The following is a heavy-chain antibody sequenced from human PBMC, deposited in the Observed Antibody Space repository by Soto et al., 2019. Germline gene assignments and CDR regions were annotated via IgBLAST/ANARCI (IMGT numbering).Heavy chain of an antibody. J-gene: IGHJ4*02. CDR1: GGSISSSSYY. CDR3: ASQGRDGYNPRPFDY. V-gene: IGHV4-39*01. Sequence: SETLSLTCTVSGGSISSSSYYWGWIRQPPGKGLEWIGSIYYSGSTYYNPSLKSRVTISVDTSRNQFSLKLSSVTAADTAVYYCASQGRDGYNPRPFDYWGQGTLVTVSS. D-gene: IGHD5-12*01. CDR2: IYYSGST.